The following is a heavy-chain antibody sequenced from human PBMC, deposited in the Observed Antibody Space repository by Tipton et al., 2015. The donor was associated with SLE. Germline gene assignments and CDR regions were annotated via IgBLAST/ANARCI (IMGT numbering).Heavy chain of an antibody. CDR1: GGSISSYY. D-gene: IGHD2-8*02. Sequence: LRLSCTVSGGSISSYYWSWIRQPPGKGLEWIGCIYYSGSTNYNPSLKSRVTISVDTSKNQFSLKLSSVTAADTAVYYCARVVGYSTGPGYFDYWGQGTQLTVSS. V-gene: IGHV4-59*01. CDR3: ARVVGYSTGPGYFDY. J-gene: IGHJ4*02. CDR2: IYYSGST.